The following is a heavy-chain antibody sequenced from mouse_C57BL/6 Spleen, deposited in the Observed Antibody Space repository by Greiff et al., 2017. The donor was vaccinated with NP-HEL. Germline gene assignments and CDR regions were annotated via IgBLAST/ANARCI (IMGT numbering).Heavy chain of an antibody. Sequence: VKVVESGAELVRPGASVKLSCKASGYTFTDYYINWVKQRPGQGLEWIARIYPGSGNTYYNEKFKGKATLTAEKSSSTAYMQLSSLTSEDSAVYFCARGGNLDSSGYEWMDYWGQGTSVTVSS. CDR2: IYPGSGNT. J-gene: IGHJ4*01. CDR1: GYTFTDYY. V-gene: IGHV1-76*01. CDR3: ARGGNLDSSGYEWMDY. D-gene: IGHD3-2*02.